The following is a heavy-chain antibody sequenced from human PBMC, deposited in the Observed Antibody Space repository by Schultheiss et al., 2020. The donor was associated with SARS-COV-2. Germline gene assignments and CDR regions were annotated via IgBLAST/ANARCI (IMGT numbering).Heavy chain of an antibody. D-gene: IGHD4-17*01. Sequence: GGSLRLSCAASGFTFSSYAMSWVRQAPGKGLEWVAVISYDGSKKYYADSVKGRFTISRDNSKNTMYRQMNSLRAEDTAVYYCARVVLGYGDYGAHDYWGQGTLVTVSS. CDR1: GFTFSSYA. V-gene: IGHV3-30*01. CDR3: ARVVLGYGDYGAHDY. J-gene: IGHJ4*02. CDR2: ISYDGSKK.